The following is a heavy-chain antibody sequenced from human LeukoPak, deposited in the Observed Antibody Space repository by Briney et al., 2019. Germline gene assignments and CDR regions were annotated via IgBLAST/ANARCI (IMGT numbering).Heavy chain of an antibody. CDR2: INHSGST. D-gene: IGHD5-18*01. J-gene: IGHJ5*02. CDR1: GGSFSGYY. V-gene: IGHV4-34*01. CDR3: AREGRYSYGLGRCWFDP. Sequence: SETLSLTCAVYGGSFSGYYWSWIRQPPGKGLEWIGEINHSGSTNYNPSLKSRVTISVDTSKNQFSLKLSSVTAADTAVYYCAREGRYSYGLGRCWFDPWGQGTLVTVSS.